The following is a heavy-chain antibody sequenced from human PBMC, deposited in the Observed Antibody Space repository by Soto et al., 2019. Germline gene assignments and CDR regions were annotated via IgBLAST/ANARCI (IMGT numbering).Heavy chain of an antibody. V-gene: IGHV4-59*01. D-gene: IGHD2-2*03. CDR1: GGSIGSYY. J-gene: IGHJ3*02. Sequence: QVQLQESGPGLVKPSETLSLTCTVSGGSIGSYYWSWIRQPPGKGLEWIGYFYYTGSTIYNPSLKSRFTISVDTSKHQYSLKLNSVTAADKAVYYCAKGGWMLFDICGQGTMVTVSS. CDR3: AKGGWMLFDI. CDR2: FYYTGST.